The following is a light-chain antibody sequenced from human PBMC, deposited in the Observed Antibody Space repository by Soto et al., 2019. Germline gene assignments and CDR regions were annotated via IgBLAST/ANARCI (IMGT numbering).Light chain of an antibody. Sequence: QSALTQPASVSGSPGQSITISCTGTSSDVGGYNYVSWYQQHPGKAPKLMIYDVSNRPSGVSIRFSGSKSDNTASLTISGLQTEDEADYYCSSYTSSSTYVFGTGTKVTVL. CDR1: SSDVGGYNY. CDR2: DVS. CDR3: SSYTSSSTYV. J-gene: IGLJ1*01. V-gene: IGLV2-14*01.